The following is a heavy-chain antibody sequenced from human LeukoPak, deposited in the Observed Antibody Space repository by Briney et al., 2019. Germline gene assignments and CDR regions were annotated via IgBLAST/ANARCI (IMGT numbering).Heavy chain of an antibody. CDR1: GGSFSAYY. V-gene: IGHV4-59*10. CDR2: IYASGST. D-gene: IGHD6-19*01. Sequence: PSETLSLTCAVYGGSFSAYYWSWIRQPAGKGLEWMGRIYASGSTNYNPSLKSRVTMSVDTSKNQFSLKLSSVTAADTAVYYCARGQQWLVPFDYWGQGILVTVSS. J-gene: IGHJ4*02. CDR3: ARGQQWLVPFDY.